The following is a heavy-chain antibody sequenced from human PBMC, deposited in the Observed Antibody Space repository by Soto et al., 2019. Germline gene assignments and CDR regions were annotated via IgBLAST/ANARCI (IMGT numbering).Heavy chain of an antibody. J-gene: IGHJ6*02. CDR3: AREDYADPYYYGMDV. V-gene: IGHV1-18*04. CDR2: ISAYNGNT. D-gene: IGHD4-17*01. CDR1: GYTFTSYG. Sequence: ASVKVSCKASGYTFTSYGISWVRQAPGQGLEWMGWISAYNGNTNYAQKLQGRVTMTTDTSTSTAYMELRSLRSDDAAVYYCAREDYADPYYYGMDVWGQGTTVTVSS.